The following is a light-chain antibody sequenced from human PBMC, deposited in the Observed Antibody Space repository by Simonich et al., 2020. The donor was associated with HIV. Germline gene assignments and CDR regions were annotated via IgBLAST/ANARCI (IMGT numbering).Light chain of an antibody. Sequence: DIVMTQSPDSLSVSLGERATINCKSSQSVLYSSNNKNYLTWYQQKPGQPPKLLIYWASTRESCVPDRFSGSGSGTDFTLTISSLQAEDVAVYYCQQYHSIPPTFGGGTKLEIK. CDR1: QSVLYSSNNKNY. V-gene: IGKV4-1*01. CDR3: QQYHSIPPT. CDR2: WAS. J-gene: IGKJ4*01.